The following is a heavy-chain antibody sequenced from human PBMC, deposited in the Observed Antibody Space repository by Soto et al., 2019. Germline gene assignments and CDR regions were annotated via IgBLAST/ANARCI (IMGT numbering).Heavy chain of an antibody. CDR3: ARDPPYSDYGYPSRCFAP. Sequence: QVQLVQSGAEVKKPGSSVKVSCKASGGTFSSYTISWVRQAPGQGLEWMGRIIPILGIANYAQKFQGRVTITADKPTSTAYMELSSLRSEDTAVYSCARDPPYSDYGYPSRCFAPCGQGTLVTVSS. D-gene: IGHD4-17*01. J-gene: IGHJ5*02. CDR1: GGTFSSYT. V-gene: IGHV1-69*08. CDR2: IIPILGIA.